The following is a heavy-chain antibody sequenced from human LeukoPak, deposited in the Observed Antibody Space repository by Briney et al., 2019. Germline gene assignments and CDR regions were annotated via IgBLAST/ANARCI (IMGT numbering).Heavy chain of an antibody. CDR2: ISYDGSNK. CDR3: ARDRYSSSWSYYFDY. Sequence: QSGGSLRLSCAPSGFTFSSYAMHWVRQAPGKGLEWVAVISYDGSNKYYADSVKGRFTISRDNSKNTLYLQMNSLRAEDTAVYYCARDRYSSSWSYYFDYWGQGTLVTVSS. D-gene: IGHD6-13*01. CDR1: GFTFSSYA. V-gene: IGHV3-30*04. J-gene: IGHJ4*02.